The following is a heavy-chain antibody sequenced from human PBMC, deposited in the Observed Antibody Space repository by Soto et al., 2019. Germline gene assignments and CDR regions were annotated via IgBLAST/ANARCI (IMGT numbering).Heavy chain of an antibody. V-gene: IGHV3-30*18. Sequence: QVQLVESGGGVVQPGRSLRLSCVASGFTFSSYGMHWVRQAPGKGLEWVAVISYDGSNKYYADSVKGRFTISRDNFKNTVFLQMNSLRAEDTAVYYCAKDRDYSSSSLLRYYYYGMDVWGQGTTVTVSS. CDR1: GFTFSSYG. CDR3: AKDRDYSSSSLLRYYYYGMDV. J-gene: IGHJ6*02. CDR2: ISYDGSNK. D-gene: IGHD6-6*01.